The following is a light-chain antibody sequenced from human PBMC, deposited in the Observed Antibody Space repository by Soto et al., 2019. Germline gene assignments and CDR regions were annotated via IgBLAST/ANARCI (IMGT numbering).Light chain of an antibody. J-gene: IGLJ1*01. CDR1: DSDVGGYNY. Sequence: QSAVTQPASVSGSPGQSITISCAGTDSDVGGYNYVSWYQQHPGKAPKVVIYEVTNRPSGVSNRFSGSKSGNTASLTISGLQTEDEADYYCSSYTSNSALVFGTGTKLTVL. V-gene: IGLV2-14*01. CDR2: EVT. CDR3: SSYTSNSALV.